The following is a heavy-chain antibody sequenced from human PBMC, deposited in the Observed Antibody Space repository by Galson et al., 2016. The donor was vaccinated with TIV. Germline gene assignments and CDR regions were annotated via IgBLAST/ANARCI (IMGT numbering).Heavy chain of an antibody. Sequence: QSGAEVKKPGASVKVSCKASGYTFINYGISWARQAPGQGLEWMGWIRTNNGKTNFAQKPQGRVSMTTDTSTSTAYMDIRGLRSDDTAFYYCARDIMVRGVSHYYYGMDVWGQGTTVTVSS. V-gene: IGHV1-18*01. CDR1: GYTFINYG. J-gene: IGHJ6*02. CDR3: ARDIMVRGVSHYYYGMDV. D-gene: IGHD3-10*01. CDR2: IRTNNGKT.